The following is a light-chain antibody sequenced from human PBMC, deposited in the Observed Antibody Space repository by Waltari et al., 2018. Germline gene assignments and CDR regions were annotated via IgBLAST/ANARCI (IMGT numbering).Light chain of an antibody. CDR2: DAS. Sequence: EIVLTQSPATLSLSPGERATLSCRASQIVGTFLAWYQQKPGQAPRLLIHDASNRVTGIPGRFSGSGSGTDFTLTISSLEPEDFAVYYCQQRSNWPPLTFGGGTKVEIK. V-gene: IGKV3-11*01. CDR3: QQRSNWPPLT. CDR1: QIVGTF. J-gene: IGKJ4*01.